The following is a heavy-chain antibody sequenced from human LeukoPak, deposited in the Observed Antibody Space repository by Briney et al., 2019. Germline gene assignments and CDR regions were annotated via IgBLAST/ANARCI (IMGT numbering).Heavy chain of an antibody. Sequence: TSETLSLTCTVSGGSISNGSYYWSWIRQPAGKGLEWIGRIYTSGSTNYNPSLKSRVTISVDTSKNQFSLKLSSVTAADTAVYYCAASVTTPVGYWGQGTLVTVSS. CDR3: AASVTTPVGY. D-gene: IGHD4-17*01. CDR2: IYTSGST. J-gene: IGHJ4*02. CDR1: GGSISNGSYY. V-gene: IGHV4-61*02.